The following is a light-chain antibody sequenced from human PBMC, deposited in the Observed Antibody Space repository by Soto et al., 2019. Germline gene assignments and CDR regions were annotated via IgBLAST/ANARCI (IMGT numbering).Light chain of an antibody. CDR2: SNN. Sequence: QSVLTQPPSASGTPGQRVTISCSGSNSNIGSNTVNWYQQLPGTAPKLLIYSNNQRPSGVPDRFSGSKSGTSASLAISGLQSEDEADHYCAAWDDSLNVHVVFGGGTKLTVL. J-gene: IGLJ2*01. CDR1: NSNIGSNT. CDR3: AAWDDSLNVHVV. V-gene: IGLV1-44*01.